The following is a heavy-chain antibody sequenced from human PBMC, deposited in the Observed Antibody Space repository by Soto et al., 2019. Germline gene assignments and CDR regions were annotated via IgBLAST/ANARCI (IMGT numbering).Heavy chain of an antibody. CDR3: GKERRGSGWFVCSY. D-gene: IGHD6-19*01. J-gene: IGHJ4*02. Sequence: PGGYLRLSCEESGFPFSEYAMGWVRHAPGKGLGRVAAISGNGGDTTYADCVRGRYTNSRDNSRDTVYLQMNSQSADDTAAYYCGKERRGSGWFVCSYWGQGVLVTVSS. CDR1: GFPFSEYA. CDR2: ISGNGGDT. V-gene: IGHV3-23*01.